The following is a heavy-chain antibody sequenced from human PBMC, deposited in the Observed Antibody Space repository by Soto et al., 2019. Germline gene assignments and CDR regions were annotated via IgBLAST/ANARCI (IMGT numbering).Heavy chain of an antibody. CDR3: TRHGSGDYFLFDP. D-gene: IGHD4-17*01. J-gene: IGHJ5*02. Sequence: RLSCAASGFTFSSFWMHWVRQAPGKGLEWVSRASPDGTSTSYADSVKGRFTISRDNAKNTLFMQMNSLGAEDTAVYYCTRHGSGDYFLFDPWGQGTLVTVSS. CDR2: ASPDGTST. V-gene: IGHV3-74*01. CDR1: GFTFSSFW.